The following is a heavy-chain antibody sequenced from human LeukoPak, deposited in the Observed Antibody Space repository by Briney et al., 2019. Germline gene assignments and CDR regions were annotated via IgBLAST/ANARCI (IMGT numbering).Heavy chain of an antibody. J-gene: IGHJ6*02. Sequence: TGGSLRLSCAASEFTFSGYAMSWVRQAPGKGPEWVSTITENGDRSYYTDSVKGRFTISRDISKNTLYLQMNRLRAEDTAVYYCVKGLPVSDFWSGNGYYYGMDVWGQGTTVTVS. CDR2: ITENGDRS. V-gene: IGHV3-23*01. D-gene: IGHD3-3*01. CDR3: VKGLPVSDFWSGNGYYYGMDV. CDR1: EFTFSGYA.